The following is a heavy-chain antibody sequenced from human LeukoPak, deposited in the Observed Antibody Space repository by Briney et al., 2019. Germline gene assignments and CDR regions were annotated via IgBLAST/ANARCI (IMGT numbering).Heavy chain of an antibody. CDR3: AKYSVAGSGRYMDV. Sequence: QSGGSLRLSCAASGFTFSSYGMSWVRQAPGKGQEWLSDISGSGGDTYYADSVKGRFTISRDNSKNTLYLQMNSLRAEDTAVYYCAKYSVAGSGRYMDVWGKGTTVTVSS. V-gene: IGHV3-23*01. J-gene: IGHJ6*03. CDR2: ISGSGGDT. CDR1: GFTFSSYG. D-gene: IGHD6-19*01.